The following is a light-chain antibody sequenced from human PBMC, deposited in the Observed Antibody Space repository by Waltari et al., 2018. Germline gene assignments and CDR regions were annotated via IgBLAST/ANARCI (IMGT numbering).Light chain of an antibody. Sequence: QSALTQPASVSGSPGQSITISCTGTSSDVGFYDFVSWFHQHPGKAPKVMIYKVNNRPSGVSNRFSGSKSANTASLTISGLQAEDEADYYCSSYTRRSYWVFGGGTQLTVL. J-gene: IGLJ3*02. CDR2: KVN. CDR1: SSDVGFYDF. CDR3: SSYTRRSYWV. V-gene: IGLV2-14*01.